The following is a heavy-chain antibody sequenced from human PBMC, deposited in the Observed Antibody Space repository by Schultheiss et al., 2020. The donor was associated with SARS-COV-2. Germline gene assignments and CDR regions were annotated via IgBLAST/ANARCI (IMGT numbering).Heavy chain of an antibody. CDR1: GFTFSSYA. CDR3: AKDRSSGWYLGYYFDY. CDR2: ISSNGGST. D-gene: IGHD6-19*01. Sequence: GGSLRLSCSASGFTFSSYAMHWVRQAPGKGLEYVSAISSNGGSTYYADSVKGRFTISRDNSKNTLYLQMNSLRAEDTAVYYCAKDRSSGWYLGYYFDYWGQGTLVTVSS. J-gene: IGHJ4*02. V-gene: IGHV3-64*04.